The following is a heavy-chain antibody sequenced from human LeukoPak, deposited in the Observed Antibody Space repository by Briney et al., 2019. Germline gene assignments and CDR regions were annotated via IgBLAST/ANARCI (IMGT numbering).Heavy chain of an antibody. CDR1: GFTFSSYS. CDR2: ISSSSSTI. J-gene: IGHJ4*02. V-gene: IGHV3-48*01. D-gene: IGHD3-10*01. CDR3: SRETGNYYNID. Sequence: GGSLRLSCAASGFTFSSYSMNWVRQAPGKGLEWVSYISSSSSTIYYADSVKGRFTISRDNAKNSLYLQMNSLQTEDTAVYYCSRETGNYYNIDWGQGTLVTVSS.